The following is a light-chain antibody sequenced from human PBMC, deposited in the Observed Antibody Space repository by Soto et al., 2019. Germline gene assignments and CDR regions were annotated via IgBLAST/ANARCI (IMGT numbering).Light chain of an antibody. CDR1: SRVVGSDNL. J-gene: IGLJ1*01. V-gene: IGLV2-23*02. Sequence: QSVLNQPASGSGAPGQAIAISCTGTSRVVGSDNLVSWYQQHPGKAPKFIIYEVNQRPAGVSYRFSGSKSGNTAYLTISGLQAEDEADYYCCSYAGSITYVFGTGTKVTVL. CDR3: CSYAGSITYV. CDR2: EVN.